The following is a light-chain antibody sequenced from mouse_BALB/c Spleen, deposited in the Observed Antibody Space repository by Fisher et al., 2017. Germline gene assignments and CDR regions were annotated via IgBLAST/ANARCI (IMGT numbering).Light chain of an antibody. CDR1: SSVSY. V-gene: IGKV4-59*01. CDR3: QQRSSYPPIT. CDR2: DTS. Sequence: IVMTQSPAIMSASPGEKVTMTCSASSSVSYMHWYQQKSGTSPKRWIYDTSKLASGVPARFSGSGSGTSYSLTISSMEAEDAATYYCQQRSSYPPITFGAGTKLELK. J-gene: IGKJ5*01.